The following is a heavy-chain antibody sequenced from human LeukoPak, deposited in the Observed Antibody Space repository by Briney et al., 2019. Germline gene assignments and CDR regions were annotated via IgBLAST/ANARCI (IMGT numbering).Heavy chain of an antibody. D-gene: IGHD5-18*01. V-gene: IGHV1-69*13. Sequence: GASVKVSCKASGGTFSSYAISWVRQAPGQGLEWMGGIIPIFGTANYAQKFQGRVTITADESTSTAYMELSSLRSEDTAVYYCARDGGYSYGLNWFDPWGQRTLVTVSS. CDR3: ARDGGYSYGLNWFDP. CDR2: IIPIFGTA. J-gene: IGHJ5*02. CDR1: GGTFSSYA.